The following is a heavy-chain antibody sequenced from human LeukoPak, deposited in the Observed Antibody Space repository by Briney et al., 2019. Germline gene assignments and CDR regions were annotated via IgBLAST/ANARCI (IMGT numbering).Heavy chain of an antibody. Sequence: EASVKVSCKASGYTFTSYYMHWVRQAPGQGLEWMGIINPSGGSTSYAQKFQGRVTMTRDMSISTAYMELSRLRSDDTAVYYCARFFGELPPDYWGQGTLVTVSS. D-gene: IGHD3-10*01. CDR3: ARFFGELPPDY. CDR1: GYTFTSYY. J-gene: IGHJ4*02. CDR2: INPSGGST. V-gene: IGHV1-46*01.